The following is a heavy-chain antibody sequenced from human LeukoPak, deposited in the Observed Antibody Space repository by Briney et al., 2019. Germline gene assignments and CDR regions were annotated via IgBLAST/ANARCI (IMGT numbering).Heavy chain of an antibody. D-gene: IGHD3-22*01. CDR1: GFSYSSFL. Sequence: SGGSLSLSHAASGFSYSSFLMLGLGQAPGQGLQWVAFISYDASTGYYADSVKGRFTISRDNSKNTLYLQINTLITDDTAVYYSAREGYYSCSPSQQADYFDVWGQGTMVTVSS. V-gene: IGHV3-30*03. CDR2: ISYDASTG. CDR3: AREGYYSCSPSQQADYFDV. J-gene: IGHJ3*01.